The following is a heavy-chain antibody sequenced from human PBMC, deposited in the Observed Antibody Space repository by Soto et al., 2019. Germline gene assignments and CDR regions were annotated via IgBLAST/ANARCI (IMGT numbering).Heavy chain of an antibody. V-gene: IGHV3-23*01. CDR1: GFTFSSYA. CDR2: ISGSGGST. J-gene: IGHJ4*01. CDR3: AKVRRGYCSSTSCYAGFDY. Sequence: EVQLLESGGGLVQPGGSLRLSCAASGFTFSSYAMSWVRQAPGMGLEWVSAISGSGGSTYYADSVKGRFTISRDNSKNTLYLQMNSLRAEDTAVYYCAKVRRGYCSSTSCYAGFDYWGQGTLVTVSS. D-gene: IGHD2-2*01.